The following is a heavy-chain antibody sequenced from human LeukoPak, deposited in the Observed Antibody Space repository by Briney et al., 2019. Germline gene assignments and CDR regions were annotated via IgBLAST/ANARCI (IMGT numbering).Heavy chain of an antibody. Sequence: SETLSLTXTVSGGSISSYYWSWIRQSAGKGLEWIGRIYTSGSTNYNPSLKSRVTMSVDTSKNQFSLKLSSVTAADTAVYYCARGGSYYDSSGYYYFDYWGQGTLVTVSS. CDR3: ARGGSYYDSSGYYYFDY. CDR1: GGSISSYY. J-gene: IGHJ4*02. V-gene: IGHV4-4*07. D-gene: IGHD3-22*01. CDR2: IYTSGST.